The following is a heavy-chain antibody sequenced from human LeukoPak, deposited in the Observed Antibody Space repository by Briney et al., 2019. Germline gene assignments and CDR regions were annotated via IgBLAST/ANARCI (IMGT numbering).Heavy chain of an antibody. J-gene: IGHJ4*02. CDR1: GGSISSSSCY. CDR3: ARHPRSVSYDYVWGSYRLYYFDY. V-gene: IGHV4-39*01. D-gene: IGHD3-16*02. CDR2: IYYSGST. Sequence: PSETLSLTCTVSGGSISSSSCYWGWIRQPPGKGLEWIGSIYYSGSTYYNPSLKSRVTISVDTSKNQFSLKLSSVTAADTAVYYCARHPRSVSYDYVWGSYRLYYFDYWGQGTLVTVSS.